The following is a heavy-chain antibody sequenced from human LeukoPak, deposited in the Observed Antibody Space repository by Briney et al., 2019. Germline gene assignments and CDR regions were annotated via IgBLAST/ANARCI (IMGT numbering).Heavy chain of an antibody. V-gene: IGHV4-31*03. J-gene: IGHJ4*02. CDR2: IYYSGST. CDR3: ARFSGASQMAY. CDR1: RASLSRGGYF. D-gene: IGHD2-15*01. Sequence: SETLSLTCNVSRASLSRGGYFWRWIRQHPGKGLEWIGYIYYSGSTYYNPSLKSRLTISVDTSKNQFSLNLSSVAAAYMAVYYCARFSGASQMAYWGQGTLVTVSS.